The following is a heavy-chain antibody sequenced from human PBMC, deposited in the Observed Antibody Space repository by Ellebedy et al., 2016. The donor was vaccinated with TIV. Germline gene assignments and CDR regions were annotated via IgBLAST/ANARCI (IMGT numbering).Heavy chain of an antibody. Sequence: ASVKVSXXASGGTFSSYAISWVRQAPGQGLEWMGWISAYNGNTNYAQKFQGRVTMTRDTSTSTVYMELSSLRSEDTAVYYCARGVNWFDPWGQGTLVTVSS. CDR2: ISAYNGNT. J-gene: IGHJ5*02. V-gene: IGHV1-18*01. CDR3: ARGVNWFDP. CDR1: GGTFSSYA.